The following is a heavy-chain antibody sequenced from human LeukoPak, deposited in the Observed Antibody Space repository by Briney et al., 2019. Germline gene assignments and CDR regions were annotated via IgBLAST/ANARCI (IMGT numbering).Heavy chain of an antibody. CDR1: GFTFSNSW. V-gene: IGHV3-74*01. CDR3: ARANYYRFDY. Sequence: GGSLRLSCAASGFTFSNSWMRWVRHAPGKGLVWVSRMNSDGSTTNYADSVMGRFTISRDNAKNTLFLQINSLRAEDTAVYYCARANYYRFDYWGQGTLVTVSS. D-gene: IGHD3-22*01. CDR2: MNSDGSTT. J-gene: IGHJ4*02.